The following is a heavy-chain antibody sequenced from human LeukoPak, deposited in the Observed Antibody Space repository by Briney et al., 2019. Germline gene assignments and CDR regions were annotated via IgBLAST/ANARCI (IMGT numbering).Heavy chain of an antibody. J-gene: IGHJ4*02. V-gene: IGHV3-23*01. CDR3: AKNQGQWLVPVDY. CDR2: MSGSGGST. CDR1: GFTFSNYA. D-gene: IGHD6-19*01. Sequence: GGSQRLSCAASGFTFSNYAMSWVRQAPGKGLEWVSSMSGSGGSTYYADSVKGRFTISRDNSKNTLYLQMNNLRAEDTALYYCAKNQGQWLVPVDYWGQGTLVTVSS.